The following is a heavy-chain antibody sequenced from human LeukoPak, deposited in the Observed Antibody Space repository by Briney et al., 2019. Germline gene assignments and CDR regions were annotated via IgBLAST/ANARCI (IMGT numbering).Heavy chain of an antibody. V-gene: IGHV4-4*07. J-gene: IGHJ4*02. CDR2: IYSSGRT. D-gene: IGHD6-19*01. CDR3: ARQKGYSSGWYEGFDY. CDR1: GGSITRYY. Sequence: SETLSLTCTVSGGSITRYYWSWIRQPAGKGLEWIGRIYSSGRTNYNPSLKSRVTISVDTSKNQFSLRLSPVTAADTAVYYCARQKGYSSGWYEGFDYWGQGTLVTVSS.